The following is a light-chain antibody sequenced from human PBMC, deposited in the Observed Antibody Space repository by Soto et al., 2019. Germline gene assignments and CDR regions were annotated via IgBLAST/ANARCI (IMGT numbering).Light chain of an antibody. CDR2: LAS. CDR1: QSISTS. J-gene: IGKJ1*01. V-gene: IGKV1-5*03. CDR3: QQYGSHSRT. Sequence: DIQMTQSPSTLSAFVGDRVTITCRASQSISTSLAWYQQKPGKAPKLLIYLASSLESGVPARFSGSGSATDFTLSISSLQPDDFATYYCQQYGSHSRTFGQGTKVDIK.